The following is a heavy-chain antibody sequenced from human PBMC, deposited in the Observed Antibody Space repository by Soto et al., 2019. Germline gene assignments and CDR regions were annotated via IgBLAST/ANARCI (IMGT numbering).Heavy chain of an antibody. CDR2: IYNSGST. CDR3: ARDSAIGLVPAAMSLYRMDV. D-gene: IGHD2-2*01. J-gene: IGHJ6*02. CDR1: GGSISSGDYF. V-gene: IGHV4-31*03. Sequence: PAETLSLTCTVSGGSISSGDYFCNCIGQRPGNGLELIGNIYNSGSTYYDPSLESRITISVDTSKNQFSLRLKSVTAADTGVYYCARDSAIGLVPAAMSLYRMDVWGQGTPVTVSS.